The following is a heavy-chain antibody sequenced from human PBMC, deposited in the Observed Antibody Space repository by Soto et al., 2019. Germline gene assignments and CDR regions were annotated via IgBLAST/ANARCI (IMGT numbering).Heavy chain of an antibody. D-gene: IGHD3-3*01. CDR2: ISSSSSTI. V-gene: IGHV3-48*02. CDR3: ARESRFLEWLSLNWFDP. Sequence: EVQLVESGGGLVQPGGSLRLSCAASGFTFSSYSMNWVRQAPGKGLEWVSYISSSSSTIFYSDSVKGRFTISRDNAKNSLYPQMNSLRDEDTAVYYCARESRFLEWLSLNWFDPWGQGTLVTVSS. J-gene: IGHJ5*02. CDR1: GFTFSSYS.